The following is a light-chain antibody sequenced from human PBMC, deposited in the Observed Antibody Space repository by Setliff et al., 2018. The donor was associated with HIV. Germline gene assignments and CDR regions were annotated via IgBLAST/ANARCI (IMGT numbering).Light chain of an antibody. CDR2: SFT. Sequence: VLTQPPSVSGAPGQRVTISCTGSSSNIGAGFDVHWYQQFPGTAPKLLIYSFTNRPSGVPDRFSGSKSGTSASLAIAGLQAEDEADYYCQSYDSSLSGYGFGTGTKVTVL. V-gene: IGLV1-40*01. CDR3: QSYDSSLSGYG. CDR1: SSNIGAGFD. J-gene: IGLJ1*01.